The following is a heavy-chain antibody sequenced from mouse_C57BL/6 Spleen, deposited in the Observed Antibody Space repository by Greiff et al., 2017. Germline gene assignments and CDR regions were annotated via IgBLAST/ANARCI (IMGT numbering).Heavy chain of an antibody. Sequence: QVQLQQPGAELVRPGTSVKLSCKASGYTFTSYWMHWVKQRPGQGLEWIGVIDPSDSYTNYNQKFKGKATLTVDTSSSTAYMQLSSLTSEDSAVYYCARSGDYDLLYYFDYWGQGTTLTVSS. D-gene: IGHD2-4*01. CDR1: GYTFTSYW. J-gene: IGHJ2*01. CDR3: ARSGDYDLLYYFDY. CDR2: IDPSDSYT. V-gene: IGHV1-59*01.